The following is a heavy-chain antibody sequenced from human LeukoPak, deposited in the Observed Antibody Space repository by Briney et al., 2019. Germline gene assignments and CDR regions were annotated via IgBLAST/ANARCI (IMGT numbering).Heavy chain of an antibody. Sequence: ASVKVSCKASGYTFTGYYMHWVRQAPGRGLEWMGWINPNSGGTNYAQKFQGRVTMTRDTSFSTAYMELSRLRSDDTAVYYCARDGDYDSSGYPIDYWGQGTLVTVSS. CDR2: INPNSGGT. J-gene: IGHJ4*02. CDR3: ARDGDYDSSGYPIDY. CDR1: GYTFTGYY. D-gene: IGHD3-22*01. V-gene: IGHV1-2*02.